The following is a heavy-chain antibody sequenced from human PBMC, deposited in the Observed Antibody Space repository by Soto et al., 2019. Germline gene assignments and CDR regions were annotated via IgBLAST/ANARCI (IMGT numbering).Heavy chain of an antibody. CDR2: IYYSGNT. J-gene: IGHJ4*02. CDR1: GGSISRDDYY. CDR3: ARGTGYYDFWSGGYYFDY. V-gene: IGHV4-30-4*02. D-gene: IGHD3-3*01. Sequence: SDTLSLTCTVSGGSISRDDYYWSWIRQPPGKGLEWIGYIYYSGNTYYNPSLKSRVTISVDTSKNQFSLKLSSVTAADTAVYYCARGTGYYDFWSGGYYFDYWGQGTLVTVSS.